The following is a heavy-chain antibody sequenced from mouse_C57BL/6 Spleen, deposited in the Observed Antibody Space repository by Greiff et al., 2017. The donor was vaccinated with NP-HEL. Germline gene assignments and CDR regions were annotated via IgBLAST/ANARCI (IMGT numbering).Heavy chain of an antibody. V-gene: IGHV1-64*01. CDR2: IHPNSGST. D-gene: IGHD1-1*02. J-gene: IGHJ4*01. CDR3: ARHGGYYAMDY. Sequence: QVQLQQPGAELVKPGASVKLSCKASGYTFTSYWMHWVKQRPGQGLEWIGMIHPNSGSTNYNEKFKSKATLTVDKSSSTAYMQLSSLTSEDSAVYYCARHGGYYAMDYWGQGTSVTVSS. CDR1: GYTFTSYW.